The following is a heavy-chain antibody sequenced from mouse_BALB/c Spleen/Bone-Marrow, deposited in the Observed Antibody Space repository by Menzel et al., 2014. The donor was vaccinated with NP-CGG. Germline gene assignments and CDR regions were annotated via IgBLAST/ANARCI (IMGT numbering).Heavy chain of an antibody. CDR1: GFDFGRYW. V-gene: IGHV4-2*02. CDR3: ARLGYYGYHDN. D-gene: IGHD1-2*01. J-gene: IGHJ2*01. CDR2: INPGSSTI. Sequence: EVKLMESGGGLVQPGGSLNLACVASGFDFGRYWVSWARQAPGKGLEWIGEINPGSSTINYSPSLKDKFIMSRDNAKNTLYLQMRKVRSEDTALYYCARLGYYGYHDNWGQGTTLTVSS.